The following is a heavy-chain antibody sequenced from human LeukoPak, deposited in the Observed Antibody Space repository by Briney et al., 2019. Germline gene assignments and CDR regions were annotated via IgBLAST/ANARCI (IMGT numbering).Heavy chain of an antibody. V-gene: IGHV4-28*01. D-gene: IGHD4-17*01. CDR2: IYYSGST. CDR3: ARYYIDYGDYTFPKKYFDY. Sequence: SDTLSLTCAVSGYSISSSNWWGWIRQPPGKGLEWIGYIYYSGSTYYNPSLKSRVTMSVVTSKNQFSLKLSSVTAVDTAVYYCARYYIDYGDYTFPKKYFDYWGQGTLVTVSS. J-gene: IGHJ4*02. CDR1: GYSISSSNW.